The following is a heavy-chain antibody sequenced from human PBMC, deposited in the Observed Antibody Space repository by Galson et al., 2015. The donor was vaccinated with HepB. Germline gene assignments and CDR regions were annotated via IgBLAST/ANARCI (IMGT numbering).Heavy chain of an antibody. Sequence: SVKVSCKVSGYTLTELSMHWVRQAPGKGLEWMGGFDPEGGETIYAQKFQGRVTMTEDTSTDTAYMELSSLRSEDTAVYYCAAVGDDYGDYELSYWGQGTLVTVSS. J-gene: IGHJ4*02. CDR3: AAVGDDYGDYELSY. CDR1: GYTLTELS. V-gene: IGHV1-24*01. D-gene: IGHD4-17*01. CDR2: FDPEGGET.